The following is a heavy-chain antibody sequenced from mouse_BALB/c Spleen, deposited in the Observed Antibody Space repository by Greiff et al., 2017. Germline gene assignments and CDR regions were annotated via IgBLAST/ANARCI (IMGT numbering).Heavy chain of an antibody. Sequence: QVQLQQSGAELVRPGTSVKISCKASGYTFTNYWPGWVKQRPGHGLEWIGDIYPGGGYTNYNEKFKGKATLTADTSSSTAYMQLSSLTSEDSAVYFCARGDDGYYFDYWGQGTTLTVSS. CDR3: ARGDDGYYFDY. J-gene: IGHJ2*01. V-gene: IGHV1-63*02. D-gene: IGHD2-3*01. CDR2: IYPGGGYT. CDR1: GYTFTNYW.